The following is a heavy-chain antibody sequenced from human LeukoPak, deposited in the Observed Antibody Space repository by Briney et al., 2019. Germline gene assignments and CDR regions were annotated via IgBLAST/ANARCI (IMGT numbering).Heavy chain of an antibody. J-gene: IGHJ3*02. CDR2: ISGGGGST. V-gene: IGHV3-23*01. D-gene: IGHD2-15*01. CDR3: AKILYCSGGSCYSYGAFDI. CDR1: GFTFSSYA. Sequence: PGGSLRLSCAASGFTFSSYAMSWVRQAPGKGLEWVSAISGGGGSTYYADSVKGRFTISRDNSKNTLYLQMNSLRAEDTAVYYCAKILYCSGGSCYSYGAFDIWGQGTMVTVSS.